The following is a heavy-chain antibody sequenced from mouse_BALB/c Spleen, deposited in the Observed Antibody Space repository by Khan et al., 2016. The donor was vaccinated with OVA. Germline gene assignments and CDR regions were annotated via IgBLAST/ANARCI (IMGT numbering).Heavy chain of an antibody. J-gene: IGHJ4*01. CDR1: GFSLTNYG. CDR2: IWSDGST. D-gene: IGHD2-10*01. V-gene: IGHV2-6-1*01. CDR3: ARQPYYHYNIMGY. Sequence: QVQLKESGPGLVAPSQSLSITCTISGFSLTNYGVHWVRQPPGKGLEWLVVIWSDGSTNYNSALKSRLTISKDNSESQVFLKMNSLQADDDAMYFCARQPYYHYNIMGYWGQGTSVTVSS.